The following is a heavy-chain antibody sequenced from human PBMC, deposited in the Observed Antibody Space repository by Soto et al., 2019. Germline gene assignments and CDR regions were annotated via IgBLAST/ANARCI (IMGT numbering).Heavy chain of an antibody. CDR2: ISYDGSNK. CDR1: GFTFSSYG. CDR3: AKQGSGGNWHRVRYYYYGMDV. J-gene: IGHJ6*02. D-gene: IGHD1-1*01. V-gene: IGHV3-30*18. Sequence: GGSLRLSCAASGFTFSSYGMHWVRQAPGKGLEWVAVISYDGSNKYYADSVKGRFTISRDNSKNTLYLQMNSLRAEDTAVYYCAKQGSGGNWHRVRYYYYGMDVWGQGTTVTVSS.